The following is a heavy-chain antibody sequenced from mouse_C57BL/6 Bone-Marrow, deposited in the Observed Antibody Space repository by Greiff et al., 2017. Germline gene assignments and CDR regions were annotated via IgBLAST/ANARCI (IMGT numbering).Heavy chain of an antibody. CDR1: GFTFSDYG. J-gene: IGHJ2*01. V-gene: IGHV5-17*01. CDR2: ISSGSSTI. D-gene: IGHD2-4*01. Sequence: EVQLVESGGGLVKPGGSLKLSCAASGFTFSDYGMHWVRQAPEKGLEWVAYISSGSSTIYYADTVKGRFTISRDNAKNTLFLQMTSLRSEDTAMYYCASRYYDGLYYFDYWGQGTTLTVSS. CDR3: ASRYYDGLYYFDY.